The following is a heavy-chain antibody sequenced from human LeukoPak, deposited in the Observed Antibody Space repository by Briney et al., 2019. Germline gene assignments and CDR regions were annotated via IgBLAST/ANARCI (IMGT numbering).Heavy chain of an antibody. J-gene: IGHJ6*02. CDR2: ISSSSSYI. D-gene: IGHD3-10*01. CDR1: GFTFSSYS. Sequence: PGGSLRLSCAASGFTFSSYSMNWVRQAPGKGLEWVSSISSSSSYICYADSVKGRFTISRDNAKNSLYLQMNSLRAEDTAVYYCARDQYYYGSGSYYPAYGMDVWGQGTTVTVSS. CDR3: ARDQYYYGSGSYYPAYGMDV. V-gene: IGHV3-21*01.